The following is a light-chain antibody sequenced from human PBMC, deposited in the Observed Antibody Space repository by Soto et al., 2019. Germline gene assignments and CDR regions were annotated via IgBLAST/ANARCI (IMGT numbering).Light chain of an antibody. Sequence: DIQMTQSPSTLSASVGDRVTITCRASQTIGSWLAWYQQRPGKPPNLLIYKASTLASGVPSRFSGSGSGTEFTLTINSLQPDDFATYYCQQYHIYSGTFGQGTKVEIK. V-gene: IGKV1-5*03. CDR3: QQYHIYSGT. CDR1: QTIGSW. J-gene: IGKJ1*01. CDR2: KAS.